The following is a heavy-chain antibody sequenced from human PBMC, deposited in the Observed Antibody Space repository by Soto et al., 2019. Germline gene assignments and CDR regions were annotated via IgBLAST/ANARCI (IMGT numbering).Heavy chain of an antibody. CDR1: GYTFTSYG. CDR3: ARRPSGQYNYYFYYYGMDV. V-gene: IGHV1-18*01. Sequence: ASVKVSCKASGYTFTSYGISWVRQAPGQGLEWMGWMSANSGNTNYAQKLQGRVTMTTDTSTSTAYMELRSLRSDDTAVYYCARRPSGQYNYYFYYYGMDVWGQGTTVTVSS. D-gene: IGHD1-1*01. CDR2: MSANSGNT. J-gene: IGHJ6*02.